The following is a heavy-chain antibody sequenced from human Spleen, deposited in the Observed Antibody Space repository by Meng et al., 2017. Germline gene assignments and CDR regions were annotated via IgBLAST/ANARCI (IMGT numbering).Heavy chain of an antibody. CDR3: ARPHLPYYYDSSGYYSDY. D-gene: IGHD3-22*01. CDR2: INTNTGNP. CDR1: GYTFTYYH. V-gene: IGHV7-4-1*02. Sequence: QVPPVNAGAEVKKPGSQVKVPCNASGYTFTYYHINWVRQAPGQGLEWMGWINTNTGNPTYAQGFTGRFVFSLDTSVGTAYLQISSLKAEDTAVYYCARPHLPYYYDSSGYYSDYWGQGTLVTVSS. J-gene: IGHJ4*02.